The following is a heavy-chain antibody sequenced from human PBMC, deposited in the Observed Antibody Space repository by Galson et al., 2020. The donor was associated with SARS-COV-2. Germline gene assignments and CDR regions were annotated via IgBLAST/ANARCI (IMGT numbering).Heavy chain of an antibody. J-gene: IGHJ2*01. CDR2: ISSSSSTI. CDR3: ARDRGLHFAGWYFDL. Sequence: GGSLRLSCAASGFTFSSYSMNWVRQAPGKGLEWVSYISSSSSTIYYATSVKGRFTISRDNAKNSLSLQMNSLRADDTAVYYCARDRGLHFAGWYFDLWGRGTLVTVSS. D-gene: IGHD3-3*02. CDR1: GFTFSSYS. V-gene: IGHV3-48*04.